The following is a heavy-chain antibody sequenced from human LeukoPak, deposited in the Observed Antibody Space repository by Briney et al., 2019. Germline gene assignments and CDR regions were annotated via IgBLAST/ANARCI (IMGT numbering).Heavy chain of an antibody. D-gene: IGHD2-15*01. J-gene: IGHJ4*02. CDR2: ISNTGGDI. CDR1: GFTFTSYE. Sequence: GGSLRLSCEASGFTFTSYEFNWVRQAPGKGLEWVSYISNTGGDIYYADSVKGRFTISRDNAQNSLYLQMNSLRAEDTGVYYCARAAAVSAIPSDWGQGALVIISS. CDR3: ARAAAVSAIPSD. V-gene: IGHV3-48*03.